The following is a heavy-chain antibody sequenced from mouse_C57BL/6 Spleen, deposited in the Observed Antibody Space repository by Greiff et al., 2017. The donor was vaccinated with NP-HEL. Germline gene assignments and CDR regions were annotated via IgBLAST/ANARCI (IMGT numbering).Heavy chain of an antibody. Sequence: EVMLVESGGGLVQPGGSLKLSCAASGFTFSDYGMAWVRQAPRKGPEWVAFISNLAYSIYYADTVTGRFTISRENAKNTLYLDMSSLRSEDTAMYYCARANPYFDYWGQGTTLTVSS. CDR2: ISNLAYSI. V-gene: IGHV5-15*04. J-gene: IGHJ2*01. CDR1: GFTFSDYG. D-gene: IGHD1-2*01. CDR3: ARANPYFDY.